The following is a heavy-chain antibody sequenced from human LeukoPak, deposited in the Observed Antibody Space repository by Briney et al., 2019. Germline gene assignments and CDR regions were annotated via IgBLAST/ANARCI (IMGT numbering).Heavy chain of an antibody. CDR2: MPSDGGNQ. D-gene: IGHD2-21*02. CDR3: ANGGLTTIDF. J-gene: IGHJ4*02. V-gene: IGHV3-30*02. CDR1: GFSLKNYG. Sequence: PGGSLRLSCAASGFSLKNYGIHWVRQAPGKGLEWVAVMPSDGGNQYYADSVKGRFTLSRDNSRNTLYLQMNSLRADDTAVYYCANGGLTTIDFWGQGTLVTVSS.